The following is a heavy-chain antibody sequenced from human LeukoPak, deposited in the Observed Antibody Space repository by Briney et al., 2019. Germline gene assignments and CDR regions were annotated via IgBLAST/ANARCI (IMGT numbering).Heavy chain of an antibody. CDR3: ARDFHREDDY. Sequence: PGRSLRLSCAASGFTFDDYAMHWVRQAPGKGLEWVSGISWNSGSIGYADSVKGRFTISRDNAKNSLYLQMNSLRAEDTAVYYCARDFHREDDYWGQGTLVTVSS. V-gene: IGHV3-9*01. CDR1: GFTFDDYA. J-gene: IGHJ4*02. CDR2: ISWNSGSI.